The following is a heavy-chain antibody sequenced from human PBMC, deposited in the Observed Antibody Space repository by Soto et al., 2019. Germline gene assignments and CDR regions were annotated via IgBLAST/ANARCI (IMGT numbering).Heavy chain of an antibody. Sequence: ASVKVSCKASGYTFTSYAMHWVLQAPGQRLEWMRWINAGNGNTKYSQEFQGRVTITRDTSASTAYMELSSLRSEDMAVYYCARGAPDYGDYEDGHYYYYGMDVWGQATTVTVSS. CDR3: ARGAPDYGDYEDGHYYYYGMDV. CDR1: GYTFTSYA. CDR2: INAGNGNT. J-gene: IGHJ6*02. D-gene: IGHD4-17*01. V-gene: IGHV1-3*03.